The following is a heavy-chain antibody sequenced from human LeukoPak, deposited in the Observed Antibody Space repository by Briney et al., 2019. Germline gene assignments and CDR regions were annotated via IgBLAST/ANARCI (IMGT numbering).Heavy chain of an antibody. Sequence: GGSLRLSCAAAGFTFISYWMSWVRQAPGKGLEWVANIKQDGSEKYYVDSVKGRFTISRDNAKNSLYLQMNSLRAEDTAVYYCADIPISWGQGTLVTVSS. V-gene: IGHV3-7*01. CDR2: IKQDGSEK. CDR3: ADIPIS. J-gene: IGHJ4*02. D-gene: IGHD2-2*02. CDR1: GFTFISYW.